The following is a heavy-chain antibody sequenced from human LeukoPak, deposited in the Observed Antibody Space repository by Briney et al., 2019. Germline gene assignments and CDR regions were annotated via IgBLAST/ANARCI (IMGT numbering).Heavy chain of an antibody. CDR1: GFTSGTYW. CDR3: ARDRGSSGWYEFDY. Sequence: GGSLRLSCAASGFTSGTYWMSWVRQAPGKGLQWVANIKQDGSEKYYVDSVRGRFTISRDNAKNSLYLQMNSLRAEDTAVYYCARDRGSSGWYEFDYWGQGTLVTVSS. V-gene: IGHV3-7*01. J-gene: IGHJ4*02. CDR2: IKQDGSEK. D-gene: IGHD6-19*01.